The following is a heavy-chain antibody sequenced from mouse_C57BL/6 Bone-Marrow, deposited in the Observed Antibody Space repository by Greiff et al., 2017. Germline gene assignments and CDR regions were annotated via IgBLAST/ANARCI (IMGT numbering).Heavy chain of an antibody. CDR2: IDPENGDT. CDR3: TTSDYSFAY. D-gene: IGHD2-4*01. V-gene: IGHV14-4*01. J-gene: IGHJ3*01. CDR1: GFNIKDDY. Sequence: EVQLQQSGAELVRPGASVKLSCTASGFNIKDDYMHWVKQRPEQGLEWIGWIDPENGDTEYASKFQGKATITSDTSSHTAYLQLSSLTSEDTAVYYCTTSDYSFAYWGQGTLVTVSA.